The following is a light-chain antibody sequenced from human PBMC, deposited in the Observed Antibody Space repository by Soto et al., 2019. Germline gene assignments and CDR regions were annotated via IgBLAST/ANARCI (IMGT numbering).Light chain of an antibody. CDR3: SSYTSTSTPLYV. V-gene: IGLV2-14*03. CDR2: DVS. J-gene: IGLJ1*01. Sequence: SALTQPASVSGSPGQSITISCTGTSSDVGDYVYVSWYQQHPGKAPKLVIYDVSSRPPGVSNRFSGSTSGNTASLTISGLQAEDEADYYCSSYTSTSTPLYVFGTGTKLTVL. CDR1: SSDVGDYVY.